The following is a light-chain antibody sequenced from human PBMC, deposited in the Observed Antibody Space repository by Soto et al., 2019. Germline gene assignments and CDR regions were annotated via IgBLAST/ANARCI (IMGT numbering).Light chain of an antibody. CDR2: GAS. CDR1: QSVSSAY. J-gene: IGKJ5*01. V-gene: IGKV3-20*01. Sequence: EIVLTQSPGTLSLSPGERATFSCRAIQSVSSAYLAWYQQKPGQAPRLLISGASSRATGIPDRFSGSGSGTDFGLTISGLEPEDFAVYYCQQYGGSVPITFGQGTRLDIK. CDR3: QQYGGSVPIT.